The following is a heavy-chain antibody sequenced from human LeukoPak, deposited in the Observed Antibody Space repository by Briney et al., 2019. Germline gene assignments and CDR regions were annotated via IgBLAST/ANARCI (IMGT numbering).Heavy chain of an antibody. CDR2: INPNSGGT. J-gene: IGHJ5*02. D-gene: IGHD4-23*01. V-gene: IGHV1-2*02. CDR3: ARDPSTVVTPLGNWFGP. Sequence: GASVKVSCKASGYTFTGYYMHWVRQAPGQGLEWMGWINPNSGGTNYAQKFQGRVTMTRDTSISTAYMELSRLRSDDTAVYYCARDPSTVVTPLGNWFGPWGQGTLVTVSS. CDR1: GYTFTGYY.